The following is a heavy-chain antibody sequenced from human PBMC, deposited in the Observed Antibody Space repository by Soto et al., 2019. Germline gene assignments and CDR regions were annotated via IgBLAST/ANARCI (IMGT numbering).Heavy chain of an antibody. J-gene: IGHJ4*02. V-gene: IGHV4-4*07. Sequence: QVQLQESGPGLVKPSETLSLSCGVSGGSISQYYWSWIRQPAGKGLEWIGSIYSGGSTNYNPSLESRVTLTVDTSKNKFSLKLSSVTAADTAVYYCARGPGGFGDFSLDYWGQGPLVTVSS. CDR3: ARGPGGFGDFSLDY. CDR2: IYSGGST. CDR1: GGSISQYY. D-gene: IGHD3-10*01.